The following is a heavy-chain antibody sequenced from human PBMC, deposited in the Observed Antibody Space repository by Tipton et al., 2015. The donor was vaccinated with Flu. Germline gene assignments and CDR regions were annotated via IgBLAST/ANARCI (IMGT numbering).Heavy chain of an antibody. J-gene: IGHJ6*02. D-gene: IGHD6-13*01. Sequence: LRLSCNVSGGSISSSSDYWGWIRQPPGKGLEWIGTIYSSGSTYFNPSLRSRVTISVDTSKNQFSLKLSSVTAADTAVYYCARVVAAGSYYYGMDVWGQGTTVTVSS. CDR2: IYSSGST. V-gene: IGHV4-39*07. CDR1: GGSISSSSDY. CDR3: ARVVAAGSYYYGMDV.